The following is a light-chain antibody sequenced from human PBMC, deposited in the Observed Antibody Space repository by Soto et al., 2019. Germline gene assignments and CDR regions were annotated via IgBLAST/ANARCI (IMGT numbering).Light chain of an antibody. CDR1: SSDVGSYNL. CDR2: EDN. J-gene: IGLJ2*01. V-gene: IGLV2-23*01. CDR3: CSYVGSNTLV. Sequence: QSVLTQPASVSGSPGQSITISCTGTSSDVGSYNLVSWYQQHPGKAPKFMIYEDNKRPSGVSNRFSGSKSGNTASLTISGLQAEDEDDYYCCSYVGSNTLVFGGGTKLTVL.